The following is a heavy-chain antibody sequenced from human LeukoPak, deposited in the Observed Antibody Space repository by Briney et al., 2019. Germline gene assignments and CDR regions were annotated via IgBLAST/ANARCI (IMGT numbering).Heavy chain of an antibody. Sequence: GGSLRLSCAASGFIFTNYFMSWVSQAPGKGLEWVASIKHDGSEKYYVDSVRGRFTISRDNTMNSLYLQMSSLRAEDTAVYYCATDRGWRTSGYYLYYFEYWGQGTLVTYSS. J-gene: IGHJ4*02. D-gene: IGHD3-3*01. CDR3: ATDRGWRTSGYYLYYFEY. CDR1: GFIFTNYF. CDR2: IKHDGSEK. V-gene: IGHV3-7*01.